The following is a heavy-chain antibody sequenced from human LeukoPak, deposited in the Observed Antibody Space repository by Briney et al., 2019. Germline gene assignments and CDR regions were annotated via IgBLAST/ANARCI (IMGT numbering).Heavy chain of an antibody. V-gene: IGHV4-31*03. CDR3: ARAALTDYYYYYMDV. D-gene: IGHD1-14*01. CDR2: IYYSGST. Sequence: SETLSLTCTVSGGSISSGGYYWSWIRQHPGKGLEWIGYIYYSGSTYYNPSLKSRVTISVDTSKNQFSLKLSSVTAADTAVYYCARAALTDYYYYYMDVWGKGTTVTVSS. CDR1: GGSISSGGYY. J-gene: IGHJ6*03.